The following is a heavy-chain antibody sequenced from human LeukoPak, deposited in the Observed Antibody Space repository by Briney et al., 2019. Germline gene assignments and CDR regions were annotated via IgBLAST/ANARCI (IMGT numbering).Heavy chain of an antibody. D-gene: IGHD1-7*01. CDR2: IYYSGST. V-gene: IGHV4-61*01. J-gene: IGHJ6*02. Sequence: PSETLSLTCTVSGGSISSSSYYWGWIRQPPGEGLEWIGYIYYSGSTNYNPSLKSRVTTSVDTSKNQFSLKLSSVTAADTAVYYCARDNWNYGSSMDVWGQGTTVTVSS. CDR3: ARDNWNYGSSMDV. CDR1: GGSISSSSYY.